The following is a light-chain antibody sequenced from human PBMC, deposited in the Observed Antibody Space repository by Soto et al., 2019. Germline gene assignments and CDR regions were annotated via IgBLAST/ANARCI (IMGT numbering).Light chain of an antibody. CDR3: QQYESSPWT. CDR2: GTS. CDR1: QSVSRGY. J-gene: IGKJ1*01. Sequence: EFAFTQLPGTQSLSPGERATLSCRASQSVSRGYVAWYKQKSGQAHRLRRDGTSSRATGVPDRFSGSGSGTDCTLTSSRLEPEDFAVYYCQQYESSPWTFGQGTKVDIK. V-gene: IGKV3-20*01.